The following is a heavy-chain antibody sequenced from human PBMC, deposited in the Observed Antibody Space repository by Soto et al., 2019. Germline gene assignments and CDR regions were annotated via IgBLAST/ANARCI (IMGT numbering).Heavy chain of an antibody. V-gene: IGHV1-46*03. D-gene: IGHD6-19*01. CDR2: INPSGGST. CDR1: GYTFTSYY. Sequence: QVQLVQSGAEVKKPGASVKVSCKASGYTFTSYYMHWVRQAPGQGLEWMGIINPSGGSTSYAQKFQGGVTMTRDTSTSTVYMELSSLRSEDTAVYYCASAYSSGCFEDWGQGTLVTVSS. CDR3: ASAYSSGCFED. J-gene: IGHJ4*02.